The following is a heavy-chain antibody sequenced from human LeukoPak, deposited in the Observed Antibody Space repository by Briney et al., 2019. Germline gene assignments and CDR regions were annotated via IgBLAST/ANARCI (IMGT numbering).Heavy chain of an antibody. Sequence: PGGSLRLSCAASGFTFSSYWMTWVRQAPGKGLEWVANIKQDGSENYYVDSVKGRFTISRDNSKNTLYLQMNSLRAEDTAVYYCAKAPLRITMVRGDNFDYWGQGTLVTVSS. D-gene: IGHD3-10*01. CDR3: AKAPLRITMVRGDNFDY. CDR2: IKQDGSEN. J-gene: IGHJ4*02. CDR1: GFTFSSYW. V-gene: IGHV3-7*03.